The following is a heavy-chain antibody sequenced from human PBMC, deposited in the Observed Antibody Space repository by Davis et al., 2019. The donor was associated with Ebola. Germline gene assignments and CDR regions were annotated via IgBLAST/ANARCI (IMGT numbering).Heavy chain of an antibody. CDR1: GYSFTSYW. D-gene: IGHD6-13*01. CDR2: IYPGDSDT. Sequence: GESLKILCKGSGYSFTSYWIGWVRQMPGKGLEWIGIIYPGDSDTRYSPSFQGQVPISADKSISTAYLQWSSLKASATAMYYFARCLWRSSWLSSAFDIWGQGTMVTVSS. J-gene: IGHJ3*02. V-gene: IGHV5-51*01. CDR3: ARCLWRSSWLSSAFDI.